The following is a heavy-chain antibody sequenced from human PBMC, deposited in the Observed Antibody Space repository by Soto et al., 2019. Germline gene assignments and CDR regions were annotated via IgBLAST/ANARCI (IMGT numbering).Heavy chain of an antibody. CDR1: GGSFSGYY. V-gene: IGHV4-34*01. J-gene: IGHJ5*02. CDR2: INHSGST. Sequence: SETPXLTFAVYGGSFSGYYWSWIRQPPGKGLEWIGEINHSGSTNYNPSLKSRVTISVDTSKNQFSLKLSSVTAADTAVYYCARQMRGPIPYFGWLSPVTSWGQGTLVTVSS. CDR3: ARQMRGPIPYFGWLSPVTS. D-gene: IGHD3-9*01.